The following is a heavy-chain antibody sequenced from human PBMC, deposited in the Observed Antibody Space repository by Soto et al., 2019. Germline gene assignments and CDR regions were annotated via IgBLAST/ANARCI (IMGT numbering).Heavy chain of an antibody. J-gene: IGHJ6*02. CDR3: AREGEMPYYYYGLDV. D-gene: IGHD3-16*01. CDR1: GYTFTTYG. CDR2: ISGYNGHT. Sequence: QVQLVQSGAEVRKPGASVKVSCKASGYTFTTYGISWVRQAPGQGHEWMGWISGYNGHTKYAQKFQGRVTMTTDTSTSTVYMDLRSLRSDDTAVYYCAREGEMPYYYYGLDVWGQGTTVTVSS. V-gene: IGHV1-18*01.